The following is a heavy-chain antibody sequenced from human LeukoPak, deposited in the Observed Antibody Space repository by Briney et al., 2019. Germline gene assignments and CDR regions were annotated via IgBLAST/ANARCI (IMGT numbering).Heavy chain of an antibody. CDR3: ARMGVQLWLKVAYYFDY. Sequence: GESLKISCKGSGYSFTSYWIGWVRQMPGKGLKWMGIIYPGDSDTRYSPSFQGQVTISADKSISTAYLQWSSLKASDTAMYYCARMGVQLWLKVAYYFDYWGQGTLVTVSS. D-gene: IGHD5-18*01. V-gene: IGHV5-51*01. CDR1: GYSFTSYW. J-gene: IGHJ4*02. CDR2: IYPGDSDT.